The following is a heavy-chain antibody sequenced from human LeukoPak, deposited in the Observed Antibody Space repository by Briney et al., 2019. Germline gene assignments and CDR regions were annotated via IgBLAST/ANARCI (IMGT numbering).Heavy chain of an antibody. D-gene: IGHD3-10*01. Sequence: GGSLRLSCAASGFTFTNHWMHWVRQAPGKGLVWVSRIRPDGRETNHAGSVKGRFTISRDNAKNTLYLQMNSLGDEDTAVYYCARDSVGSGSYPLSLIDYWGQGTLVTVSS. CDR3: ARDSVGSGSYPLSLIDY. CDR1: GFTFTNHW. CDR2: IRPDGRET. V-gene: IGHV3-74*01. J-gene: IGHJ4*02.